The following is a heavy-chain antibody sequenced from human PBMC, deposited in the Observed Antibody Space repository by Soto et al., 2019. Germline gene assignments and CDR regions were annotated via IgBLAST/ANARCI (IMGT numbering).Heavy chain of an antibody. D-gene: IGHD6-6*01. CDR1: GGTFSSYA. Sequence: GASVKVSCQASGGTFSSYAISWVRQAPGQGLKWMGGNIPIFGTANYAQKFQGRVTITADESTSTAYMELSSLRSEDTAVYYCARSEIAARPRYYYYGMDVWGQGTTVTVSS. V-gene: IGHV1-69*13. CDR2: NIPIFGTA. CDR3: ARSEIAARPRYYYYGMDV. J-gene: IGHJ6*02.